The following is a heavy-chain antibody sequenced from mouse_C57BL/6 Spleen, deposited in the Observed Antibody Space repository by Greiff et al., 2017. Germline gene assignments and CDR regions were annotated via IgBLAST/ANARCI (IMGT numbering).Heavy chain of an antibody. V-gene: IGHV14-2*01. CDR2: IDPEDGET. CDR1: GFNIKDYY. Sequence: EVKLVESGAELVKPGASVKLSCTASGFNIKDYYMHWVKQRTEQGLEWIGRIDPEDGETKYAPKFQGKATITADTSSNTAYLQLSSLTSEDTAVYYCAFITTVVALYYFDYWCQGTTLTVSS. D-gene: IGHD1-1*01. CDR3: AFITTVVALYYFDY. J-gene: IGHJ2*01.